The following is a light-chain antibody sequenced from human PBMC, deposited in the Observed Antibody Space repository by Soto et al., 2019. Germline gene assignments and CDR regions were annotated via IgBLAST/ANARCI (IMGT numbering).Light chain of an antibody. CDR2: WAS. CDR3: QQYYTTPA. CDR1: QSILYSSNAKNY. J-gene: IGKJ4*01. V-gene: IGKV4-1*01. Sequence: DIVMTQSPDSLAVSLGERATINCKSSQSILYSSNAKNYVAWYQQKAGQPPKLRIYWASIRESGVPDRFSGSGSGTDFTLTISSLQAEDVAVYYCQQYYTTPAVGGGTKVDSK.